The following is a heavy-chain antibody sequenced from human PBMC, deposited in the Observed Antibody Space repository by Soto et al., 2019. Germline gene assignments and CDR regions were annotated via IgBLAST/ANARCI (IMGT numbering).Heavy chain of an antibody. D-gene: IGHD3-3*01. CDR2: IYYSGNT. CDR1: GGSISSYY. CDR3: ARTDPDFWSGYPFDY. Sequence: SETLSLTCTVSGGSISSYYWSWIRQPPGKGLEWIGYIYYSGNTNYNPSLKSRVTISVDTSKNQFSLKLRSVTAADTAVYYCARTDPDFWSGYPFDYWGQGTLVTVSS. J-gene: IGHJ4*02. V-gene: IGHV4-59*08.